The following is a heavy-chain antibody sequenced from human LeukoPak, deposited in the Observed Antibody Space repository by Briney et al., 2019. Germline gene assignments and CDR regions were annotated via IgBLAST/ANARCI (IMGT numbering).Heavy chain of an antibody. CDR3: ARRYSSGWYGAGMDV. Sequence: GGSLRLSCAASGFTFSGYDMHWVRQATGKGLEWVSAIGTAGDTYYPGSVKGRFTISRENAKNSLYLQMNSLRAGDTAVYYCARRYSSGWYGAGMDVWGQGTTVTVSS. CDR1: GFTFSGYD. V-gene: IGHV3-13*01. D-gene: IGHD6-19*01. J-gene: IGHJ6*02. CDR2: IGTAGDT.